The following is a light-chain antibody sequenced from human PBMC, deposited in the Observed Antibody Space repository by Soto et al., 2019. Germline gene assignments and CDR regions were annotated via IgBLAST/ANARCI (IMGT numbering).Light chain of an antibody. CDR1: SSDVGAHNY. V-gene: IGLV2-14*01. CDR2: EVS. J-gene: IGLJ1*01. CDR3: SSYTSSSTDV. Sequence: QSALTQPASVSGSPGQSITISCTGTSSDVGAHNYVSWYQHHPGKAPKLMIFEVSNRPSGISNRFSGSKSGNTASLTISGLQAEDEAEYYCSSYTSSSTDVFGTGTKLTVL.